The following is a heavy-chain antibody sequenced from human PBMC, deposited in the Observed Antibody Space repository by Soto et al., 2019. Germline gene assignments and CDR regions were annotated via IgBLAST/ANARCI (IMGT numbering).Heavy chain of an antibody. J-gene: IGHJ6*02. CDR1: GFTFSSYS. CDR3: AGGIWRGYSEYYYGMDV. CDR2: ISSSSSTI. Sequence: GGSLRLSCAASGFTFSSYSMNWVRQAPGKGLEWVSYISSSSSTIYYADSVKGRFTISRDNAKNSLYLQMNSLRSEDTAVYYCAGGIWRGYSEYYYGMDVWGQGTTVTVSS. V-gene: IGHV3-48*01. D-gene: IGHD3-3*01.